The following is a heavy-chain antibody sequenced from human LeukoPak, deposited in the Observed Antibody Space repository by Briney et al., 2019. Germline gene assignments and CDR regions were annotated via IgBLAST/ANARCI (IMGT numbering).Heavy chain of an antibody. Sequence: PGGSLRLSCAASGFTFSSYGMHWVRQAPGKGLEWVAFIRYDGSNKYYAGSVKGRFTISRDNSKNTLYLQMNSLRAEDTAVYYCARDFAVPAATSLPHYYYYMDVWGKGTTVTVSS. J-gene: IGHJ6*03. V-gene: IGHV3-30*02. D-gene: IGHD2-2*01. CDR1: GFTFSSYG. CDR3: ARDFAVPAATSLPHYYYYMDV. CDR2: IRYDGSNK.